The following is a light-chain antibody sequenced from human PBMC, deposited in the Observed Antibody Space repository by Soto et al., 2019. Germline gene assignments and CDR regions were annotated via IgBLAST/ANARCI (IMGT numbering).Light chain of an antibody. Sequence: QSVLTQPASVSGSPGQSITISCTGTSSDVGGYNYVSWYQQHPGTAPKLMIYEVSNRPSGVSNRFSGSKSGNTASLTISGRQAEDEADYYCSSYTSSSTLDVVFGGGTKLTVL. CDR2: EVS. CDR1: SSDVGGYNY. V-gene: IGLV2-14*01. CDR3: SSYTSSSTLDVV. J-gene: IGLJ2*01.